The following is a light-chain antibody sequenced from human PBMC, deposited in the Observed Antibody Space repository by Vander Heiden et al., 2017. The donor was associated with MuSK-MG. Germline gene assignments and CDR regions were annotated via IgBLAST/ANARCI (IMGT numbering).Light chain of an antibody. J-gene: IGKJ1*01. CDR1: QSISSW. CDR3: QQGYSSSPWT. CDR2: KAS. Sequence: DIQMTQSPSTLSASVGDRVTITCRASQSISSWLAWYQQKPGKAPKLLIYKASSLESGVPSRFSGSGSGKEFTLTISSLQPDDFATYYCQQGYSSSPWTFGQGTKVEIK. V-gene: IGKV1-5*03.